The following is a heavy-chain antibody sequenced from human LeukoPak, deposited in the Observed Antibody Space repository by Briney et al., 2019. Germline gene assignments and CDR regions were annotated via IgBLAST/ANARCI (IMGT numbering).Heavy chain of an antibody. CDR2: ITWDGATT. D-gene: IGHD5-12*01. CDR1: GFNFNDHT. J-gene: IGHJ4*02. CDR3: AKEGTGHDDIPEYYFDY. Sequence: PGGSLRLSCVASGFNFNDHTMHWVRHPPGKGLEWVGLITWDGATTYYADSLKGRFTISRDNSRNSLFLQIHSLRNGDNGLYYCAKEGTGHDDIPEYYFDYWGQGTVVTVSS. V-gene: IGHV3-43*01.